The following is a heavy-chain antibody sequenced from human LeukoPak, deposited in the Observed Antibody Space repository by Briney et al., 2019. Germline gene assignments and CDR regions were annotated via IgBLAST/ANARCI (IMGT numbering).Heavy chain of an antibody. CDR1: GFTFSSYA. D-gene: IGHD6-19*01. Sequence: GGSLRFSCAASGFTFSSYAMSWVRQAPGKGLEWVSAISGSGGSTYYADSVKGRFTISRDNSKNTLYLQMNSLRAEDTAVYYCAKFYISGWYYFDYWGQGTLVTVSS. CDR2: ISGSGGST. J-gene: IGHJ4*02. V-gene: IGHV3-23*01. CDR3: AKFYISGWYYFDY.